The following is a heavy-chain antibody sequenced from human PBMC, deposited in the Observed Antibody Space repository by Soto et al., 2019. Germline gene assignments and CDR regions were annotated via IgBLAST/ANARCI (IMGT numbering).Heavy chain of an antibody. J-gene: IGHJ6*02. CDR2: SSYDGRET. CDR1: DFDFSSYG. CDR3: AREVTTHDHYYGLDV. D-gene: IGHD4-4*01. Sequence: PGGSLRLSCAASDFDFSSYGIHWVRQAPGKGLEWVAASSYDGRETFYADSAKGRFTVSKEMSKNTAFLQMNNLRVDDTAVYYCAREVTTHDHYYGLDVWGQGTTVTVSS. V-gene: IGHV3-30*03.